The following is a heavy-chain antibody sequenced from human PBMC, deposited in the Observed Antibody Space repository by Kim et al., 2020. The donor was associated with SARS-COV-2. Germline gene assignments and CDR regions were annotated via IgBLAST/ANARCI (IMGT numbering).Heavy chain of an antibody. CDR3: ARGYSSSWYSHRDKRGFDY. CDR2: INHSGST. J-gene: IGHJ4*02. D-gene: IGHD6-13*01. CDR1: GGSFSGYY. V-gene: IGHV4-34*01. Sequence: SETLSLTCAVYGGSFSGYYWSWIRQPPGKGLEWIGEINHSGSTNYNPSLKSRVTISVDTSKNQFSLKLSSVTAADTAVYYCARGYSSSWYSHRDKRGFDYWGQGTLVTVSP.